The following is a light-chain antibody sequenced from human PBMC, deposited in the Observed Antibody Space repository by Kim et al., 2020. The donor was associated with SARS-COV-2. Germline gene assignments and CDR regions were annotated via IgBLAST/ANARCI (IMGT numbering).Light chain of an antibody. Sequence: PGKTVTISCTRSSGSIASNYVQWYQQRPGSAPTTVIYEDNQRPSGVPDRFSGSIDSSSNSASLTISGLKTEDEADYYCQSYDSSNWVFGGGTKLTVL. CDR3: QSYDSSNWV. J-gene: IGLJ3*02. CDR2: EDN. CDR1: SGSIASNY. V-gene: IGLV6-57*03.